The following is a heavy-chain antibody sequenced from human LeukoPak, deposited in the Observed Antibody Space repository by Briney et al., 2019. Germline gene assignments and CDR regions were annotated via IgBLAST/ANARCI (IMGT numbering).Heavy chain of an antibody. CDR3: AKAGSMATPTPYYFDY. D-gene: IGHD5-24*01. CDR2: IKQDGSEK. CDR1: GFIFSSSW. Sequence: GGSLRLSCAASGFIFSSSWMSWVRQAPGKGLEWVAYIKQDGSEKYYVDSVKGRFTISRDNAESSLYLQMNSLRAEDTAVYYCAKAGSMATPTPYYFDYWGQGTLVTVSS. V-gene: IGHV3-7*03. J-gene: IGHJ4*02.